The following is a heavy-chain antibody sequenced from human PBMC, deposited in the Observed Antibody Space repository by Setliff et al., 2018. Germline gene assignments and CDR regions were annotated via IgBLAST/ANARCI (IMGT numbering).Heavy chain of an antibody. J-gene: IGHJ4*02. D-gene: IGHD2-21*01. CDR3: ATEKFPGDWGDY. Sequence: GASVKVSRKASGYTFTSYGISWVRQAPGQGLEWMGWISVYNGKTKYAQKFQGRVTMTTDTSTRTAYMEVTSLRSDDTAVYYCATEKFPGDWGDYWGQGTLVTVSS. CDR1: GYTFTSYG. CDR2: ISVYNGKT. V-gene: IGHV1-18*01.